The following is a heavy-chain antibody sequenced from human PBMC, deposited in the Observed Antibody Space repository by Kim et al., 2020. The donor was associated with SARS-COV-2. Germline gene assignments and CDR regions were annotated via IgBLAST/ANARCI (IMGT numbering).Heavy chain of an antibody. CDR2: RSYDGSNK. V-gene: IGHV3-30*04. D-gene: IGHD3-10*01. CDR3: ARDRPYYYGSGSSQYVMDV. Sequence: GGSLRLSCAASGFIFSSYAMHWVRQAPGKGLEWVSVRSYDGSNKYYADSVKGRFTISRDNSKNTLYLQMNSLRAEDTAVYYCARDRPYYYGSGSSQYVMDVWRQGTRVPVP. CDR1: GFIFSSYA. J-gene: IGHJ6*01.